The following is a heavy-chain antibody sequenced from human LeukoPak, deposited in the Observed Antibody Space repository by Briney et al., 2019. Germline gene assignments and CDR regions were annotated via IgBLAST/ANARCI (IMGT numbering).Heavy chain of an antibody. J-gene: IGHJ4*02. Sequence: GSLRLSCAASGFTFNDYYMTWIRQAPGKGLEWVSSISGSGSTKYYADSVKGRFTISRDNAQISLSLQMNSLRAEDTAVYYCASLSALQYSSSSGFDYWGQGTLVTVSS. CDR2: ISGSGSTK. CDR3: ASLSALQYSSSSGFDY. CDR1: GFTFNDYY. V-gene: IGHV3-11*04. D-gene: IGHD6-6*01.